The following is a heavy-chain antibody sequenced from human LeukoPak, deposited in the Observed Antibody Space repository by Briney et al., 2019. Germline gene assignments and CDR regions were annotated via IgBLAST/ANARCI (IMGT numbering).Heavy chain of an antibody. CDR2: ISSSGRAI. D-gene: IGHD6-19*01. V-gene: IGHV3-48*04. CDR1: GFTFSGYS. Sequence: GGSLRLSCAASGFTFSGYSMTWVRQAPGKGLEWVSYISSSGRAIYYAGSVKGRFTISRDNAKNSLYLQMNSLRPEDTALYYCARVAPGARSSRWPGYYGMDVWGQGTTVTVSS. J-gene: IGHJ6*02. CDR3: ARVAPGARSSRWPGYYGMDV.